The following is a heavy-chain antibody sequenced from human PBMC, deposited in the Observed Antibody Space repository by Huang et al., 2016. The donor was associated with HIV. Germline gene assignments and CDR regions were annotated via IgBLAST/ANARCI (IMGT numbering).Heavy chain of an antibody. J-gene: IGHJ4*02. V-gene: IGHV1-69*13. D-gene: IGHD4-17*01. Sequence: QVQLVQSGAEVKTPGSSVKVSCKASGGTFSKYAISWVRQAPGQGLEWMGGILPMFGTPNYARKFQCRVTITADDSTSTTYVEVSSLRSEDTALYYCARGQLGSYGDYDVLYWGQGTLVTVSS. CDR3: ARGQLGSYGDYDVLY. CDR2: ILPMFGTP. CDR1: GGTFSKYA.